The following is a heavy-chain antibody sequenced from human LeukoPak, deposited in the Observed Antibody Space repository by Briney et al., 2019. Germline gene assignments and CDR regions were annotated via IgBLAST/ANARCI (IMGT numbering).Heavy chain of an antibody. V-gene: IGHV6-1*01. Sequence: SQTLSLTCVVSGDRVSGKNGAWNWIRQSPSGGLEWLGRTYYRSKWFNEDAESMEGRMTISQDTSKNQYSLHLNSVTPDDTAVYYCARDFGTTCWHTFDYWGQGTLVTVSS. J-gene: IGHJ4*02. CDR2: TYYRSKWFN. D-gene: IGHD1-14*01. CDR3: ARDFGTTCWHTFDY. CDR1: GDRVSGKNGA.